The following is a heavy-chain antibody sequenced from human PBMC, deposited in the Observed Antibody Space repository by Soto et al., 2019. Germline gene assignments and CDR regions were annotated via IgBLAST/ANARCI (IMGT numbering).Heavy chain of an antibody. Sequence: QVQLVQSGAEVKKPGASVRVSCKPSGYTLRNYAIHWVRQADGQSLECLAWIDPGSGRATYSQQGQARLIVTRDQSATTFYMALTSLTSEDTAVYFCTRDLNGGNPFDYWGQGALVIVSS. D-gene: IGHD2-8*01. V-gene: IGHV1-3*01. CDR1: GYTLRNYA. CDR3: TRDLNGGNPFDY. CDR2: IDPGSGRA. J-gene: IGHJ4*02.